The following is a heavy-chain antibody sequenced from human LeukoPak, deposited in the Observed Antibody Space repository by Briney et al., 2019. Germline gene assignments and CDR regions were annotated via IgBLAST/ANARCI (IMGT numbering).Heavy chain of an antibody. Sequence: GGSLRLSCVASGFAFSSYWLSWVRQAPGKGLEWVAKIKQDGGEKYYVDSVKGRFTISRDNAKNSLFLQMNSLRVEDTAVYYCARLGGSYYTCWGQGTLVTVSS. CDR1: GFAFSSYW. V-gene: IGHV3-7*01. D-gene: IGHD1-26*01. CDR2: IKQDGGEK. J-gene: IGHJ4*02. CDR3: ARLGGSYYTC.